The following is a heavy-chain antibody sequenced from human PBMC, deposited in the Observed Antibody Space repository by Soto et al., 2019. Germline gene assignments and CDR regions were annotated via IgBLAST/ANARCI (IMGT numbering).Heavy chain of an antibody. CDR3: ARPRALLPGLYSEMDV. J-gene: IGHJ6*02. Sequence: ASVKVSCKASGYIFTKYALHWVRQAPGQRLEWMGWINAGNGNTRYSQKFQGRVTITRDTSASTAYMEMSSLRSEDTAVYYCARPRALLPGLYSEMDVWGQGTTVTVSS. CDR2: INAGNGNT. D-gene: IGHD2-21*01. V-gene: IGHV1-3*01. CDR1: GYIFTKYA.